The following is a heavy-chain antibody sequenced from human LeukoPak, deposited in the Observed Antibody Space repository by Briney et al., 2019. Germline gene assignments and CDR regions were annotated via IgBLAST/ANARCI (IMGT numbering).Heavy chain of an antibody. V-gene: IGHV3-7*01. CDR1: GFPFSGYW. J-gene: IGHJ4*02. Sequence: GGSLRLSCAASGFPFSGYWMDWVRQAPGKGMEWVANINQGGSEQYYGASVKGRFIISRDNAKNSLYLQMYSLRAEDTAVCYCSRSLDYLGQGALVTVSS. CDR3: SRSLDY. CDR2: INQGGSEQ.